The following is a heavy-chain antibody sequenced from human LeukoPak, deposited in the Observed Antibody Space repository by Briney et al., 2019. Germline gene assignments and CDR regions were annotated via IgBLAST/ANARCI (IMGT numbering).Heavy chain of an antibody. J-gene: IGHJ2*01. CDR1: GFTFNSYE. D-gene: IGHD3-3*02. CDR2: IYSGATT. V-gene: IGHV3-53*01. Sequence: GGSLRLSCAASGFTFNSYEMNWVRQAPGKGLEWVSIIYSGATTYYADSVKGRFTISRDTSKNTLSLQMNSLRAEDTAVYFCARVGDHFHWNLDLWGRGTLVSVSS. CDR3: ARVGDHFHWNLDL.